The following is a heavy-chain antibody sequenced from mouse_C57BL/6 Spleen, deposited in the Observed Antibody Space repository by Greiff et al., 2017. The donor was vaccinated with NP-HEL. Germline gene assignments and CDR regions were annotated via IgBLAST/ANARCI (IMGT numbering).Heavy chain of an antibody. Sequence: PIQGLDWLGNIDPSDSETHYNQKFKDKATLIVDKSSSTAYMQLSSLTSEDSAVYYCARGGYYGSSHQAWFAYWGQGTLVTVSA. CDR2: IDPSDSET. D-gene: IGHD1-1*01. J-gene: IGHJ3*01. V-gene: IGHV1-52*01. CDR3: ARGGYYGSSHQAWFAY.